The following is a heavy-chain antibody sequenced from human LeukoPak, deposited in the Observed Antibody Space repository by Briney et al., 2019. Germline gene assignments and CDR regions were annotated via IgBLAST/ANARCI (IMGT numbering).Heavy chain of an antibody. CDR1: GFSFSSHG. CDR2: IIGGAGGT. D-gene: IGHD2-2*01. V-gene: IGHV3-23*01. Sequence: GGSLRLSCAASGFSFSSHGMSWVRQAPGKGLEWVSGIIGGAGGTYYADSVKGRFTISGDNSKNTLFLQMNSLRAEDTAVYYCAHGAMYQLDYWGQGTLVTVSS. J-gene: IGHJ4*02. CDR3: AHGAMYQLDY.